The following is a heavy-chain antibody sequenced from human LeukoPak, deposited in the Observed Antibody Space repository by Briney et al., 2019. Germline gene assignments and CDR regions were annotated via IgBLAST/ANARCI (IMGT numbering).Heavy chain of an antibody. CDR2: ISAYNGNT. CDR1: GYTFTGYY. CDR3: ARDNHDILTGYPYYFDY. J-gene: IGHJ4*02. V-gene: IGHV1-18*04. D-gene: IGHD3-9*01. Sequence: ASVKVSCKASGYTFTGYYMHWVRQAPGQGLEWMGWISAYNGNTNYAQKLQGRVTMTTDTSTSTAYMELRSLRSDDTAVYYCARDNHDILTGYPYYFDYWGQGTLVTVSS.